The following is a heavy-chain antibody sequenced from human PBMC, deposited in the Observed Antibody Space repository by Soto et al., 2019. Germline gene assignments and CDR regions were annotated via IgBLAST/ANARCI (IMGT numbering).Heavy chain of an antibody. CDR3: AKDLYSSGWYNYFDP. CDR2: ISHDGSSE. CDR1: GFIFSTYG. D-gene: IGHD6-19*01. J-gene: IGHJ5*02. V-gene: IGHV3-30*18. Sequence: GGSLRLSCAASGFIFSTYGMHWVRQAPGKGLEWVAMISHDGSSEYYADSVRGRFTISRDNSKNTLYLQMNSLRAEDAAVYFCAKDLYSSGWYNYFDPWGQGTLVTVSS.